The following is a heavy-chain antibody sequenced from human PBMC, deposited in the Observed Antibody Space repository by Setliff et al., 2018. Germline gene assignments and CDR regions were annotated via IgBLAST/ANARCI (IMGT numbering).Heavy chain of an antibody. Sequence: SVKVSCKASGGTFSSYAISWVRQAPGQGLEWMGGIIPIFGTANYAQKFQGRVTITADESTSTAYMELSSLRSDDTAVYYCARDLVGYCSGGSCYDWDYWGQGTLVTVSS. CDR1: GGTFSSYA. D-gene: IGHD2-15*01. CDR2: IIPIFGTA. V-gene: IGHV1-69*13. J-gene: IGHJ4*02. CDR3: ARDLVGYCSGGSCYDWDY.